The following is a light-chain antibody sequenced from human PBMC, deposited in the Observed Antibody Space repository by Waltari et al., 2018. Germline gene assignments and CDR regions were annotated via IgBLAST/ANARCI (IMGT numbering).Light chain of an antibody. J-gene: IGKJ5*01. V-gene: IGKV1-9*01. CDR3: QQLNDVPIT. Sequence: IQLTQSPSSLSASVGDRVTLTCRASQGISNYLAWYQQKPGQAPKVLIYAASTLQSEVPSRFSGSGSGTDFTLTIGSLQPEDFATYFCQQLNDVPITFGQGTRLEIK. CDR1: QGISNY. CDR2: AAS.